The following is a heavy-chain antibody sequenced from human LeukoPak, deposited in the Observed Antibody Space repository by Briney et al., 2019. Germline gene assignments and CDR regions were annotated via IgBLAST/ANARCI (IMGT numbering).Heavy chain of an antibody. CDR2: IYTSGST. CDR3: ARGRRCSSTSCYAYYYYYYMDV. J-gene: IGHJ6*03. V-gene: IGHV4-61*02. Sequence: KTSQTLSLTCTVSGGSISSGSYYWSWIRQPAGKGLEWIGRIYTSGSTNYNPSLKSRVTISVDTSKNQLSLKLSSVTAADTAVYYCARGRRCSSTSCYAYYYYYYMDVWGKGTTVTVSS. D-gene: IGHD2-2*01. CDR1: GGSISSGSYY.